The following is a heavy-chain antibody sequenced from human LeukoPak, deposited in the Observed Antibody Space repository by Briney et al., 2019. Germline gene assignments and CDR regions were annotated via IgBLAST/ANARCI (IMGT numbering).Heavy chain of an antibody. Sequence: GSSVKVSCKASGGTFSSYAISWVRQAPGQGLGWMGGFIPIFGTANYAQKSQGRVTITADESTSTAYMELSSLRSEDTAVYYCARARSGYSYGWDAFDIWGQGTMVTVSS. D-gene: IGHD5-18*01. CDR3: ARARSGYSYGWDAFDI. J-gene: IGHJ3*02. CDR1: GGTFSSYA. CDR2: FIPIFGTA. V-gene: IGHV1-69*01.